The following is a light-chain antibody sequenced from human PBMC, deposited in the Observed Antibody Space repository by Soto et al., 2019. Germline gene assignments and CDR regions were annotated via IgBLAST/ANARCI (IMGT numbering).Light chain of an antibody. CDR3: CAYVSSNTLL. CDR2: EVS. Sequence: QSALTQPASVSGSPGQSITISCTGTSSDVGGYKYVSWYQQHPGKAPKLMIYEVSNRPSGVSNRFSGSKSGNTASLTISGLQAEDEADYFCCAYVSSNTLLFGGGTKLTVL. J-gene: IGLJ3*02. CDR1: SSDVGGYKY. V-gene: IGLV2-14*01.